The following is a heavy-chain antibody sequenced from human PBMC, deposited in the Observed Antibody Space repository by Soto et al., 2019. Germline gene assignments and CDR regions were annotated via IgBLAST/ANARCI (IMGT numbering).Heavy chain of an antibody. J-gene: IGHJ5*02. CDR2: IYHTGSA. Sequence: SETLSLTCTVSGGSISSGDYFWSWFRQPPGKGLEWIGYIYHTGSAYYNPSLKSRVTMSVDTSKNQFSLKLSSVTAADTAVYYCARDSSGWNWFDPWGQGILVTVSS. D-gene: IGHD6-19*01. CDR1: GGSISSGDYF. CDR3: ARDSSGWNWFDP. V-gene: IGHV4-30-4*01.